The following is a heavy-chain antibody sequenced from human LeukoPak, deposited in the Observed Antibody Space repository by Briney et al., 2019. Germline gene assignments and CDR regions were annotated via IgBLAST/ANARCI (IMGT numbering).Heavy chain of an antibody. D-gene: IGHD1-1*01. CDR3: ARAETGVRRFFDY. CDR1: GFTFSNYW. V-gene: IGHV3-74*01. CDR2: INSDGSNT. Sequence: PGGSLRLSCAASGFTFSNYWMHWVRQAPGKGLVWVSRINSDGSNTNYADSVKGRFTISRDNAKNTLYLQMNSLRAEDTAVYYCARAETGVRRFFDYWGQGTLVTVSS. J-gene: IGHJ4*02.